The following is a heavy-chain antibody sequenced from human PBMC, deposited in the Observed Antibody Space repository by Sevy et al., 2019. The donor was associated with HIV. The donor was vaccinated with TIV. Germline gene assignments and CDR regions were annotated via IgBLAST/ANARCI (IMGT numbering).Heavy chain of an antibody. CDR1: GFTFISYA. CDR3: AGGRYDSRGSFDAFDI. CDR2: IYGSSGAT. J-gene: IGHJ3*02. V-gene: IGHV3-23*01. Sequence: GGSLRLSCKPSGFTFISYAMNWVRQAPGKGLEWVSTIYGSSGATYYGDSVKGRFIISRDNSKNTLYLQMNSLRTEDTAVYYCAGGRYDSRGSFDAFDIWGQGTMVTVSS. D-gene: IGHD3-22*01.